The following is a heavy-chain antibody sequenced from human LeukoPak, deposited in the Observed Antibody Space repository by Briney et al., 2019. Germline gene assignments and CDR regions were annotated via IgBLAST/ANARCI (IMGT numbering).Heavy chain of an antibody. V-gene: IGHV3-9*03. CDR3: AKAHLSSGWYGYFDY. D-gene: IGHD6-19*01. Sequence: GGSLRLSCAASGFTFGDYAMHWVRQAPGKGLEWVSGISWNSGSIGYADSVKGRFTISRDNAKNSLYLQMNSLRAEDMALYYCAKAHLSSGWYGYFDYWGQGTLVTVSS. J-gene: IGHJ4*02. CDR2: ISWNSGSI. CDR1: GFTFGDYA.